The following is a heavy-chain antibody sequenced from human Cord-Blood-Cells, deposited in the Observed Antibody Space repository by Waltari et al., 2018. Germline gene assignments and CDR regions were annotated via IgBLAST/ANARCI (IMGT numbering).Heavy chain of an antibody. V-gene: IGHV1-2*02. CDR1: GYTFTGYY. J-gene: IGHJ4*02. CDR3: ARVLWFGELVNFDY. D-gene: IGHD3-10*01. Sequence: QVQLVQSGAEVTKPGASVKVSCKASGYTFTGYYMHWVRRAPGQGLEWMGWINPNSGGTNYAQKFQGRVTMTRDTSISTAYMELSRLRSDDTAVYYCARVLWFGELVNFDYWGQGTLVTVSS. CDR2: INPNSGGT.